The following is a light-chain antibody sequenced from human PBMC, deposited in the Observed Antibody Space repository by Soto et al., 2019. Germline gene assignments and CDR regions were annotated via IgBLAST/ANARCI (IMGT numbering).Light chain of an antibody. CDR3: CSYAGNNALV. J-gene: IGLJ3*02. CDR1: SSNVGSYNF. CDR2: EVS. V-gene: IGLV2-23*02. Sequence: QSALTQPASVSGSRGQSITISCTGTSSNVGSYNFVSWYRQYPGKAPDLIIYEVSQRPSTFFNRFSGSKSGNTASLTISGLQSDDEADYYCCSYAGNNALVFGGGTQLTVL.